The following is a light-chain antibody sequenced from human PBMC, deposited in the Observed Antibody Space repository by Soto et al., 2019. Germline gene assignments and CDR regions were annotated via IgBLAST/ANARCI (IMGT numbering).Light chain of an antibody. J-gene: IGKJ5*01. CDR3: QQHSNWPPIT. V-gene: IGKV3-11*01. Sequence: EIVLTQSPATLSLSPGERATLSCRASQSVSSYLAWYQQKPGQAPRLLIYDASNRASGIPARFSGSGSGTDFTLPISSLEPEAVAVYYCQQHSNWPPITFGQGTRLEIK. CDR2: DAS. CDR1: QSVSSY.